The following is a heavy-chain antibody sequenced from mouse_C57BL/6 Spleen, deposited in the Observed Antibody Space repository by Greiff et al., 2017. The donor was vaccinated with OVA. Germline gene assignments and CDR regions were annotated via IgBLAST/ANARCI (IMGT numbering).Heavy chain of an antibody. J-gene: IGHJ4*01. CDR3: ARIPTAQATGGYAMDY. Sequence: QVTLKVCGPGILQPSQTLSLTCSFSGFSLSTLGMGVGWIRQPSGKGLEWLAHLWWDGDKYYNPALKSRPTISKDTSRNKVFLKIANVDTADTATYYCARIPTAQATGGYAMDYWGQGTSVTVSS. CDR2: LWWDGDK. V-gene: IGHV8-8*01. CDR1: GFSLSTLGMG. D-gene: IGHD3-2*02.